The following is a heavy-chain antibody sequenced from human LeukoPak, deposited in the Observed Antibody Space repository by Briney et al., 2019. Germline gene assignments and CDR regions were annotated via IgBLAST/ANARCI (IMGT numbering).Heavy chain of an antibody. D-gene: IGHD3-16*02. CDR1: GGSINSYL. CDR3: ARAGYTISSYRFDY. V-gene: IGHV4-4*07. Sequence: PSETLSLTCSVSGGSINSYLWSWIRQPAGKGLEFIGRIYTTGMTNYNPSLKSRLSMSVDTSKNKFSLELRSVTAADTAVYFCARAGYTISSYRFDYWGQGALVTVSS. CDR2: IYTTGMT. J-gene: IGHJ4*02.